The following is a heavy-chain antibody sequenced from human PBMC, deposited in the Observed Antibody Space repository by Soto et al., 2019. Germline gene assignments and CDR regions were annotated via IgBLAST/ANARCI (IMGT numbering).Heavy chain of an antibody. Sequence: ASVKVSCKASGYTFTSYYMHWVRQAPGQGLEWMGIINPSGGSTSYAQKFQGRVTMTRDTSTSTVYMELSSLRSEDTAVYYCARDPQANYYDSSGPSVGMDVWGQGXTVTVSS. V-gene: IGHV1-46*01. CDR2: INPSGGST. J-gene: IGHJ6*02. D-gene: IGHD3-22*01. CDR3: ARDPQANYYDSSGPSVGMDV. CDR1: GYTFTSYY.